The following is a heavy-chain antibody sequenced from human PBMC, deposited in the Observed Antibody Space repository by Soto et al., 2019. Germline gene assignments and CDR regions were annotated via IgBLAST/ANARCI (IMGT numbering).Heavy chain of an antibody. CDR1: GGSLNSEHYH. D-gene: IGHD2-21*02. Sequence: QIQLQESGPGLVRPSQTLSLTCTVSGGSLNSEHYHWTWLRQAPGKGLEWIGYIHYTGSVRYNPSLQSRITMSVATSKNLFALNLSSVTAADTALYFCVREDDGGDRDYYGLDVWGQGTMVTVSS. J-gene: IGHJ6*02. CDR2: IHYTGSV. CDR3: VREDDGGDRDYYGLDV. V-gene: IGHV4-30-4*01.